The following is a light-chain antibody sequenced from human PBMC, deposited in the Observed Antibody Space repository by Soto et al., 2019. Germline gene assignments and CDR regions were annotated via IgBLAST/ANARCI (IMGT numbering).Light chain of an antibody. Sequence: EIVLTQSPGTLSLSPGERATLSCRASQSVSSSYLAWYQQKPGQAPRLLIYGASSRATGIPDRFSGSGSGTDFTLTISSLGPEDFAVYYCQQYDSSPLTSGGGTKVEIK. CDR1: QSVSSSY. CDR3: QQYDSSPLT. J-gene: IGKJ4*01. CDR2: GAS. V-gene: IGKV3-20*01.